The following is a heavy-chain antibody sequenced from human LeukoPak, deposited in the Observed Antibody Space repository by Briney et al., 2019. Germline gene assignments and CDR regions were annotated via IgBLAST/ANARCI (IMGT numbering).Heavy chain of an antibody. CDR3: ARDTYDSSGYYAHLDY. J-gene: IGHJ4*02. CDR2: IKQDGSEK. V-gene: IGHV3-7*01. Sequence: PGGSLRLSCAASGFTFSSYWMSWVRQAPGKGLEWVANIKQDGSEKYYVDSVKGRFTISRDNAKNSLYLQMSSLRAEDTAVYYCARDTYDSSGYYAHLDYWGQGTLVRV. D-gene: IGHD3-22*01. CDR1: GFTFSSYW.